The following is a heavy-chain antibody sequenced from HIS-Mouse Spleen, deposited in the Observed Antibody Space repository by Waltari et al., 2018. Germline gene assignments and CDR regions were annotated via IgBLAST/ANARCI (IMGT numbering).Heavy chain of an antibody. J-gene: IGHJ4*02. Sequence: QVQLVESGGGVVQPGRSLRLSCAASGFTFSSYGMHWVRQAPGKGLEWVAVISYDGSNKYYADSVKGRFTISRDNSKNTLYLQMNSLRAEYTTVYYCAKDKHHAFDYWGQGTLVTVSS. V-gene: IGHV3-30*18. CDR3: AKDKHHAFDY. CDR2: ISYDGSNK. CDR1: GFTFSSYG.